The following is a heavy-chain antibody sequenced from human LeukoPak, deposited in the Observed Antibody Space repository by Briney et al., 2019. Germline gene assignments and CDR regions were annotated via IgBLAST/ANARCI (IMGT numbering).Heavy chain of an antibody. CDR3: ARLSNGNPGDY. D-gene: IGHD2-8*01. V-gene: IGHV4-39*07. Sequence: SETLSLTCTVSGGSISSSSYYWGWIRQPPGKGLEWIGSIYYTGITYHNPSLKSRVTISLDTSKNQFSLKLNSVTAADTAVYYCARLSNGNPGDYWGQGTLVTVSS. CDR1: GGSISSSSYY. CDR2: IYYTGIT. J-gene: IGHJ4*02.